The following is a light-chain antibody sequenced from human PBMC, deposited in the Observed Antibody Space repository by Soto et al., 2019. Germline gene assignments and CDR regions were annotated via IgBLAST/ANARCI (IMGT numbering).Light chain of an antibody. CDR1: SSDVGAYKF. CDR3: SSYTSTRTPWV. CDR2: EVS. V-gene: IGLV2-14*01. J-gene: IGLJ3*02. Sequence: QSALTQPASVSGSPGQSITIFCSGTSSDVGAYKFVSWYRHHPGKAPQVMIYEVSNRPSGVSNRFSGSKSGNTASLTISGLQPEDEGDYYCSSYTSTRTPWVFGGGNKLTVL.